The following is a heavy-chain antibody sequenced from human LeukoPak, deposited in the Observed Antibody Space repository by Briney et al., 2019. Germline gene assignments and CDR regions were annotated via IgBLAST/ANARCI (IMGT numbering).Heavy chain of an antibody. CDR1: GFTFSSYA. CDR2: ISGSGDST. V-gene: IGHV3-23*01. D-gene: IGHD1-26*01. Sequence: GGSLRLSCAASGFTFSSYAMSWVRQAPGKWLEWVSAISGSGDSTYYADSVKGRFTISRDNSKNTLYLQMNSLRAEDTAIYYCAKKYSTGLDPWGQGTLVTVSS. CDR3: AKKYSTGLDP. J-gene: IGHJ5*02.